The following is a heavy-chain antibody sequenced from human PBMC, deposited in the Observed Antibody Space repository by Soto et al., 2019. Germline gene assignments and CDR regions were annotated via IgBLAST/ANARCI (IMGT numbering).Heavy chain of an antibody. V-gene: IGHV1-18*01. Sequence: ASVKVSCKASGYTFTSYGISWLRQAPGQGLEWMGWISAYNGNTNYAQKLQGRVTMTTDTSTSTAYMELRSLRSEDTAVYYCARGPYYYDSSGPGAFDIWGQGTMVTVSS. CDR1: GYTFTSYG. J-gene: IGHJ3*02. CDR2: ISAYNGNT. CDR3: ARGPYYYDSSGPGAFDI. D-gene: IGHD3-22*01.